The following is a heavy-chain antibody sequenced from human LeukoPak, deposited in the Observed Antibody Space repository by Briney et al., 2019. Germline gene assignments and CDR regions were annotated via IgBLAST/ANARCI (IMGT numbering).Heavy chain of an antibody. CDR3: ARALRVGRYSADY. CDR2: MNPNSGNT. Sequence: ASVKVSCKASGYTFTGHYMHWVRQAPGQGLEWMGWMNPNSGNTGSAQRFQGRVTMTRNTSISTAYMELSSLRSEDTAVYYCARALRVGRYSADYWGQGTLVTVSS. D-gene: IGHD2-15*01. V-gene: IGHV1-8*02. J-gene: IGHJ4*02. CDR1: GYTFTGHY.